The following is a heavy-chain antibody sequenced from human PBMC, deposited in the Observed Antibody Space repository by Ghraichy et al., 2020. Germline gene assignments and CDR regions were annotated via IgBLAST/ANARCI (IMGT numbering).Heavy chain of an antibody. J-gene: IGHJ4*02. CDR2: IKQDGSEK. Sequence: GGSLRLSCAASGFTFSSYWMSWVRQAPGKGLECVASIKQDGSEKYYVDSVKGRFTISRDNAKSSLYLQMNSLRAKDTAVYYCAKWRWLQSEFDYWGRGTLVTVSS. CDR3: AKWRWLQSEFDY. V-gene: IGHV3-7*03. CDR1: GFTFSSYW. D-gene: IGHD5-24*01.